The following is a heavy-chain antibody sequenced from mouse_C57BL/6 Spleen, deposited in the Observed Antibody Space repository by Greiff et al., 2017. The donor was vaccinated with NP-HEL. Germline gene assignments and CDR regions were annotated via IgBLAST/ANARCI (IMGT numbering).Heavy chain of an antibody. Sequence: VQLQQSGPELVKPGASVKISCKASGYAFSSSWMNWVKQRPGKGLEWIGRIYPGDGDTNYNGKFKGKATLTADKSSSTAYMQLSSLTSEDSAVYFSARSYHAAMDYWGQGTSVTVAS. J-gene: IGHJ4*01. CDR3: ARSYHAAMDY. D-gene: IGHD2-10*01. V-gene: IGHV1-82*01. CDR1: GYAFSSSW. CDR2: IYPGDGDT.